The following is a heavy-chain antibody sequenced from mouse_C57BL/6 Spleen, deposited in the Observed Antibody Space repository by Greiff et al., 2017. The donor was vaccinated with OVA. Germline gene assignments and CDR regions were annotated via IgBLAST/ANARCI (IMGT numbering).Heavy chain of an antibody. CDR2: IYPGDGDT. CDR1: GYAFSSYW. V-gene: IGHV1-80*01. CDR3: ARWGDYPFAY. J-gene: IGHJ3*01. D-gene: IGHD2-4*01. Sequence: VQLQQSGAELVKPGASVKISCKASGYAFSSYWMNRVKQRPGKGLEGIGQIYPGDGDTNYNGKCKGKATLTADKSSSTAYMQLSSLTTDDSAVYVYARWGDYPFAYWGQGTLVTVSA.